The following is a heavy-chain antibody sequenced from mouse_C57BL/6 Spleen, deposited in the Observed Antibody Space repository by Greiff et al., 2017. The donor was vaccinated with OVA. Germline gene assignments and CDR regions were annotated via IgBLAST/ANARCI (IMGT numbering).Heavy chain of an antibody. Sequence: EVMLVESEGGLVQPGSSMKLSCTASGFTFSDYYIAWVRPVPEKGLEWVANINYDGSSTYYLYSLNIRFINSRDNAENILYRQMSSLKSEDSATYYCARGYDGYYDYWGQGTTLTVSS. V-gene: IGHV5-16*01. J-gene: IGHJ2*01. CDR3: ARGYDGYYDY. D-gene: IGHD2-3*01. CDR1: GFTFSDYY. CDR2: INYDGSST.